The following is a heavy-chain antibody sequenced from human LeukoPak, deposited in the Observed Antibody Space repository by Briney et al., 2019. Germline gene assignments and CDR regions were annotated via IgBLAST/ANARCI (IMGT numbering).Heavy chain of an antibody. Sequence: PGGSLRLSCAASGFTFSSYAMSWVRQAPGKGLEWVSSISSSSSYIYYADSVKGRFTISRDNAKNSLYLQMNSLRAEDTAVYYCLTVRKYLRVGWNSNFDYWGQGTLVTVSS. D-gene: IGHD1-7*01. CDR2: ISSSSSYI. CDR3: LTVRKYLRVGWNSNFDY. CDR1: GFTFSSYA. J-gene: IGHJ4*02. V-gene: IGHV3-21*04.